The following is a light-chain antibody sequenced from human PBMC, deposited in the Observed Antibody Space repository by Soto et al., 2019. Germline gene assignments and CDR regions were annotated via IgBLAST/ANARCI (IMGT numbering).Light chain of an antibody. CDR3: KQRSSWPIT. CDR1: QSVDSY. V-gene: IGKV3-11*01. Sequence: EIVLTQSPASLSLSPGERATLSCRASQSVDSYLVWYQQKPGQAPRLLIFGASNRATGIPARFSGSGSGTDFTLTINSLEPEDFEVYYCKQRSSWPITFGQGTRLEIK. CDR2: GAS. J-gene: IGKJ5*01.